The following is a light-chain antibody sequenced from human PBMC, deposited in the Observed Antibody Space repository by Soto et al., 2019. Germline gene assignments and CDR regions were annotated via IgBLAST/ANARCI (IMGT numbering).Light chain of an antibody. CDR1: QSVDNW. CDR2: DAL. Sequence: DIQMTQSPPTLSASVGDRVTITCRASQSVDNWLAWYQQKPGKAPELLIHDALSLKSGVPSRFSGSRSGTEFALTISSLQSEDFAVYYCQQYERWPPLTFGGGTKVEIK. J-gene: IGKJ4*01. V-gene: IGKV1-5*01. CDR3: QQYERWPPLT.